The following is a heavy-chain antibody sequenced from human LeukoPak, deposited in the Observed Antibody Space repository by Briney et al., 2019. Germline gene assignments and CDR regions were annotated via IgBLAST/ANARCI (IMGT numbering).Heavy chain of an antibody. J-gene: IGHJ4*02. CDR3: ARIEQLVYRYFDY. D-gene: IGHD6-13*01. Sequence: GGSLRLSCAASGFTITNYSMNWVRQAPGKGLEWVSSISSSSSYIYYADSVKGRFTISRDNAKNSLYLQMNSLRAEDTAVYYCARIEQLVYRYFDYWGQGTLVTVSS. CDR1: GFTITNYS. V-gene: IGHV3-21*01. CDR2: ISSSSSYI.